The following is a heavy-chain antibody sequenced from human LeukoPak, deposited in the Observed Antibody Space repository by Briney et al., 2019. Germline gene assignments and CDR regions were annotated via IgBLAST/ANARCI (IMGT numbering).Heavy chain of an antibody. J-gene: IGHJ4*02. CDR1: GYTFTSNF. D-gene: IGHD2-2*01. V-gene: IGHV1-46*03. Sequence: ASVKVSCKASGYTFTSNFMYWVRQAPGQGLEWMGLINPIGGDTNYAQKFQGRVTMTRDTSTSTVYMELSSLRSEDTALYYCARGYCSSASCSPGAHWGQGTLVTVSS. CDR3: ARGYCSSASCSPGAH. CDR2: INPIGGDT.